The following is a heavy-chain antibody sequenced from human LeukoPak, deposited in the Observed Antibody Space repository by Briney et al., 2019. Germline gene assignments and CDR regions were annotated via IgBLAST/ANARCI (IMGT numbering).Heavy chain of an antibody. Sequence: SETLSLTCTVSGGSISSSSYYWGWIRQPPGKGLEWIGSIYYSGSTYYNPSLKSRVTISVDTSKNQFSLKLTSVTAADTAVYYCARPSISGWFNFDYWGQGTLVTVSS. CDR2: IYYSGST. CDR1: GGSISSSSYY. V-gene: IGHV4-39*01. CDR3: ARPSISGWFNFDY. D-gene: IGHD6-19*01. J-gene: IGHJ4*02.